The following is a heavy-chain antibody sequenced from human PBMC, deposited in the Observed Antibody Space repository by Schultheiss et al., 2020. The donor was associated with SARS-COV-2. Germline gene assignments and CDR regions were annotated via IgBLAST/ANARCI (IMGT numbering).Heavy chain of an antibody. CDR3: ARAWGYYYGSGSSPDAFDI. J-gene: IGHJ3*02. D-gene: IGHD3-10*01. CDR2: IKQDGSEK. V-gene: IGHV3-7*01. Sequence: GESLKISCAASGFTFSSYWMSWVRQAPGKGLEWVANIKQDGSEKYYVDSVKGRFTISRDNAKNSLYLQMNSLRAEDTAVYYCARAWGYYYGSGSSPDAFDIWGQGTMVTVSS. CDR1: GFTFSSYW.